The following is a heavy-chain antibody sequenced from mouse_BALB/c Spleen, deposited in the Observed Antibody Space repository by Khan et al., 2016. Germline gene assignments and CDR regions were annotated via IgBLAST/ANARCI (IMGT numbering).Heavy chain of an antibody. V-gene: IGHV1-5*01. CDR3: TEGNYFYAMDY. Sequence: EVQLQQSGTVLARPGASVKMSCKASGYTFTSYWMHWVKQRPGQGLEWIGAIYPGNSDTSYNQKFKGKAKLTAVTSTSTAYMELSSLTNEYSAVYYCTEGNYFYAMDYWGQGTSVTVSS. CDR1: GYTFTSYW. J-gene: IGHJ4*01. CDR2: IYPGNSDT. D-gene: IGHD2-1*01.